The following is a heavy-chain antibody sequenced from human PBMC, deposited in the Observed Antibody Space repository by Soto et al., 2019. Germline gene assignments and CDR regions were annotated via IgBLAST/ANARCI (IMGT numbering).Heavy chain of an antibody. V-gene: IGHV1-69*13. D-gene: IGHD3-22*01. CDR2: IIPIFGTA. J-gene: IGHJ4*02. CDR3: ARGIRGYDSSGYYLL. CDR1: GGTFSSYA. Sequence: GASVKVSCKASGGTFSSYAISWVRQAPGQGLEWMGGIIPIFGTANYAQKFQGRVTITADESTSTAYMELSSLRSEDTAVYYCARGIRGYDSSGYYLLWGQGTLVTVSS.